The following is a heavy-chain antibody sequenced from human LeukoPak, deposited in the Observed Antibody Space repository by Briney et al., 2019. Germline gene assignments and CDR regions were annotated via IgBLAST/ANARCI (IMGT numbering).Heavy chain of an antibody. CDR3: ARSYDFWSGPPFDP. Sequence: ASVTVSCKASGYTFTGHYMHWVRQAPGQGLEWMGWINPDSGGTKYAQKFQGRVTLTRDTSISTAYMELSRLRCDDTAVYYCARSYDFWSGPPFDPWGQGTLVTVSS. D-gene: IGHD3-3*01. CDR1: GYTFTGHY. CDR2: INPDSGGT. V-gene: IGHV1-2*02. J-gene: IGHJ5*02.